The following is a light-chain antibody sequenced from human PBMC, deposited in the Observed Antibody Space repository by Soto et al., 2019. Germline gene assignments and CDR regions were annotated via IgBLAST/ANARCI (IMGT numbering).Light chain of an antibody. Sequence: EIVMTQSPATLSVSPGERATLSCRASQSVSTNLAWYQQKPGQAPRLLIYGASTRATGIPARFSGSGSGTEFTLTISSLQSEDLAVYYCQQYNIWWTFGEGNKVEIK. CDR1: QSVSTN. V-gene: IGKV3-15*01. CDR2: GAS. J-gene: IGKJ1*01. CDR3: QQYNIWWT.